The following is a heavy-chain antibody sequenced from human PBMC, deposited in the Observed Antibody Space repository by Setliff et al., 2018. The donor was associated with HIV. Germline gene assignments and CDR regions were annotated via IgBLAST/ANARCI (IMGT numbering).Heavy chain of an antibody. CDR1: GFAFSDYD. CDR2: IGTGGDT. J-gene: IGHJ6*02. CDR3: TRELNGHTSSHYYFGLDV. D-gene: IGHD6-6*01. Sequence: HPGGSLRLSCATSGFAFSDYDFHWVRQVTGEGLERVSAIGTGGDTYYADSVKGRFTISRENAKNSLYLQMNNVRAGDTAVYYCTRELNGHTSSHYYFGLDVWGQGTTVTVSS. V-gene: IGHV3-13*01.